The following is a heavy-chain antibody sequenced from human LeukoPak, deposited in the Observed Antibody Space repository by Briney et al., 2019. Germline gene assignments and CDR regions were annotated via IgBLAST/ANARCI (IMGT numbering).Heavy chain of an antibody. D-gene: IGHD2/OR15-2a*01. CDR3: ARQVPSMVRDGMDV. J-gene: IGHJ6*02. CDR1: GYTFTSYD. V-gene: IGHV1-8*01. CDR2: MNPNSGNT. Sequence: ASVKVSCKASGYTFTSYDINWVRQATGQGLEWMGWMNPNSGNTGYAQKFQGRVTMTRNTSISTAYMELSSLRSEDTAVYYCARQVPSMVRDGMDVWGQGTTVTDSS.